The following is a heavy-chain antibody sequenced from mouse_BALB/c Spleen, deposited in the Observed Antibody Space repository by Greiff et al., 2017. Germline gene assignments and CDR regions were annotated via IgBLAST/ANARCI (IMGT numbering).Heavy chain of an antibody. D-gene: IGHD1-1*01. CDR3: AALRFYAMDY. CDR2: ISYSGST. CDR1: GYSITSDYA. Sequence: EVQLQQSGPGLVKPSQSLSLTCTVTGYSITSDYAWNWIRQFPGNKLEWMGYISYSGSTSYNPSLKSRISITRDTSKNQFFLQLNSVTTEDTATYYCAALRFYAMDYWGQGTSVTVSS. J-gene: IGHJ4*01. V-gene: IGHV3-2*02.